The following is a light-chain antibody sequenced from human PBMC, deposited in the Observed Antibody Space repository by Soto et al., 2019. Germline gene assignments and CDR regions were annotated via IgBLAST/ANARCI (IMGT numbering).Light chain of an antibody. J-gene: IGLJ2*01. Sequence: QSALTQPRSVSGSPGRSVTISCTGTRSDVGGYDYVSWYQQYPGKAPKLMIYDVIKRPSGVPDRFSGSKSGNTASLTISGLQAEDEADYYCCSYAGSYNVVFGGGTKLTVL. V-gene: IGLV2-11*01. CDR3: CSYAGSYNVV. CDR1: RSDVGGYDY. CDR2: DVI.